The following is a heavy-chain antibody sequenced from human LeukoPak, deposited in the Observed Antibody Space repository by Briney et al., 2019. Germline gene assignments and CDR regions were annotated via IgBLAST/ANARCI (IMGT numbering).Heavy chain of an antibody. Sequence: PGGSLRLSCAASGFTFSSYGMSWVRQAPGKGLEWVSAISGSGGSTYYADSVKGRFTISRDNSKNTLYLQMNSLRAEDTAVYYSARDYWSYSSTWLDYWGQGTLVTVSS. V-gene: IGHV3-23*01. D-gene: IGHD6-13*01. CDR2: ISGSGGST. CDR1: GFTFSSYG. CDR3: ARDYWSYSSTWLDY. J-gene: IGHJ4*02.